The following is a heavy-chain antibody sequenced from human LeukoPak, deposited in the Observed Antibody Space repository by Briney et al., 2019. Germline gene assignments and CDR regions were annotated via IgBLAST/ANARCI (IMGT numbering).Heavy chain of an antibody. Sequence: PSETLSLTCTVSGGSISSYYWSWIRQPPGKGLEWIGGINHSGSTNYNPSLKSRVTISVDTSKNQFSLKLSSVTAADTAVYYCARPQGYYGSGSYYPYWGQGTLVTVSS. CDR3: ARPQGYYGSGSYYPY. CDR2: INHSGST. D-gene: IGHD3-10*01. V-gene: IGHV4-34*01. CDR1: GGSISSYY. J-gene: IGHJ4*02.